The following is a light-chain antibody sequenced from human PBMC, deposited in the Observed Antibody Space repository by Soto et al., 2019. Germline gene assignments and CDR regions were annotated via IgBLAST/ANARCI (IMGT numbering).Light chain of an antibody. V-gene: IGKV3-20*01. J-gene: IGKJ1*01. CDR1: QSVSSSY. Sequence: EIVLTQSPGTLSLSPGERATLSCRASQSVSSSYLAWYQQQPGQAPRLLIYGASSRATGIPDRFSGSGSGTDFTLTISILEPEDFAVYYCQQYDSSPMTFGQGTKVEIK. CDR2: GAS. CDR3: QQYDSSPMT.